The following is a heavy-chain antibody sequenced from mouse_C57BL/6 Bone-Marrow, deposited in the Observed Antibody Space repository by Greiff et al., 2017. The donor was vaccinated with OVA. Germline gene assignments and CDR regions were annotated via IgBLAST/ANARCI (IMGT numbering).Heavy chain of an antibody. Sequence: QVQLQQPGAELVMPGASVKLSCKASGYTFTSYWMHWVKQRPGQGLEWIGEIDPSDSYTNYTQKFKGKSTMTVDKSSSTAYMQLSSLTSEDTAVYYCARLRERDYWGKGTTLTVSS. CDR1: GYTFTSYW. CDR2: IDPSDSYT. V-gene: IGHV1-69*01. CDR3: ARLRERDY. J-gene: IGHJ2*01.